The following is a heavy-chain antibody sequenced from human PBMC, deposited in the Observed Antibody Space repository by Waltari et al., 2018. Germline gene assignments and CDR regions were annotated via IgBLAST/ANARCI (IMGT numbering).Heavy chain of an antibody. Sequence: EVQVLESGGGLVQPGGSLRRSWAASGVTFSNNAMTWVRQAPGKGLEWVSSINYSGGSTYYADSVKGRFTISRDNSKNTLYLQMNSLRAEDTALYYCARYVYYFDFWGQGTLVTVSS. V-gene: IGHV3-23*01. CDR2: INYSGGST. CDR1: GVTFSNNA. J-gene: IGHJ4*02. CDR3: ARYVYYFDF. D-gene: IGHD3-16*01.